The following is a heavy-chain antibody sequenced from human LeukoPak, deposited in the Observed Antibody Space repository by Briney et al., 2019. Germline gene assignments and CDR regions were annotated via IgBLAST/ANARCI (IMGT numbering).Heavy chain of an antibody. CDR2: IKSDGSII. D-gene: IGHD5-24*01. CDR1: GFTFSSYW. J-gene: IGHJ6*02. Sequence: AGGSLRLSCAASGFTFSSYWMHWVRQAPGQGLVWVSRIKSDGSIITYADSVKGRFTISRDNAKNILYLKMNSLRAEDTAVYYCARRLQHYFGMDVWGQGTTVTVSS. CDR3: ARRLQHYFGMDV. V-gene: IGHV3-74*03.